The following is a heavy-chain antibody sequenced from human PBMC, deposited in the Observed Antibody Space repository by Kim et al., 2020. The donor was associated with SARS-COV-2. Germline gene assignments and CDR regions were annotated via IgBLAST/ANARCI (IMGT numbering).Heavy chain of an antibody. CDR2: IYSGGST. Sequence: GGSLRLSCAASGFTVSSNYMSWVRQAPGKGLEWVSVIYSGGSTYYADSVKGRFTISRDNSKNTLYLQMNSLRAEDTAVYYCARVRASAGARGGWFDPWGQGTLVTVSS. D-gene: IGHD1-26*01. CDR3: ARVRASAGARGGWFDP. V-gene: IGHV3-66*01. J-gene: IGHJ5*02. CDR1: GFTVSSNY.